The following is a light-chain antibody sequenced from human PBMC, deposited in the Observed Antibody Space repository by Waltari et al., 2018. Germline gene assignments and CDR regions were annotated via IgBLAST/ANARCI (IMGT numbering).Light chain of an antibody. CDR3: AAWDDSVTGVV. Sequence: QSVLTQPPSASGTLGQRVTISCSVTISHIGTHAVNWYQQLPQSAPKLLVYYKNQRPSGVPDRFSASKSGTSASLVISGLQSGDEADYYCAAWDDSVTGVVFGGGTKLTVL. J-gene: IGLJ3*02. CDR2: YKN. V-gene: IGLV1-44*01. CDR1: ISHIGTHA.